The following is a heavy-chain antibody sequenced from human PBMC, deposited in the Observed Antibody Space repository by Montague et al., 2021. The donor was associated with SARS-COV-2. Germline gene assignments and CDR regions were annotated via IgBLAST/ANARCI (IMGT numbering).Heavy chain of an antibody. CDR1: GGSISSSSYY. J-gene: IGHJ3*02. Sequence: SETLSLTCTVSGGSISSSSYYWGWIRQPPGKGLEWIGSIYYSGRTYYNPSLKSRVTISVDTSKNQFSPKLSSVTAADTAVYYCARQENSSGWFKPDAFDIWGLGTMVTVSS. D-gene: IGHD6-19*01. CDR3: ARQENSSGWFKPDAFDI. CDR2: IYYSGRT. V-gene: IGHV4-39*01.